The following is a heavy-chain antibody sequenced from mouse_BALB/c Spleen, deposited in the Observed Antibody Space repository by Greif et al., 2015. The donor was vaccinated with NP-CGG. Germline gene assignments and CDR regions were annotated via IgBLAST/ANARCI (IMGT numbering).Heavy chain of an antibody. CDR1: GFTFSSYG. CDR3: ARQYGNYWYFDV. CDR2: INSNGGST. D-gene: IGHD2-10*02. J-gene: IGHJ1*01. V-gene: IGHV5-6-3*01. Sequence: EVQLVESGGGLVQPGGSLKLSCAASGFTFSSYGMSWVRQTPDKRLELVATINSNGGSTYYPDSVKGRFTISRDNAKNTLYLQMSSLKSEDTAMYYWARQYGNYWYFDVWGAGTTVTVSS.